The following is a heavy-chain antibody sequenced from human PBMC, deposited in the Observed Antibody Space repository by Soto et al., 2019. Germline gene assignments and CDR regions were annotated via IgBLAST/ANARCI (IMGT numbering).Heavy chain of an antibody. J-gene: IGHJ6*02. CDR2: INPNSGGT. CDR1: GYTFTGYY. V-gene: IGHV1-2*02. CDR3: ASGDSSSSGDYYYYGMDV. Sequence: ASVKVSCKASGYTFTGYYMHWVRQAPGQGLEWMGWINPNSGGTNYAQKFQGRVTMTRDTSISTAYMELSRLRSDDTAVYYCASGDSSSSGDYYYYGMDVWGQGTTVTVS. D-gene: IGHD6-6*01.